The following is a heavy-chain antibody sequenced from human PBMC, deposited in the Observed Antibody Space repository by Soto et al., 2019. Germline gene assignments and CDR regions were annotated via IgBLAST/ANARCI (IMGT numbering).Heavy chain of an antibody. Sequence: SETLSLTCVVSGGSLSDYFGSWIRQPPGMALEWIGEINHLGSINYNPSLKSRVTMSVDTSKNQFSLTLNSVTAADTATYYCARGGISHWAYFYYMDVWDRGATVTSP. CDR1: GGSLSDYF. J-gene: IGHJ6*03. D-gene: IGHD2-21*01. V-gene: IGHV4-34*01. CDR3: ARGGISHWAYFYYMDV. CDR2: INHLGSI.